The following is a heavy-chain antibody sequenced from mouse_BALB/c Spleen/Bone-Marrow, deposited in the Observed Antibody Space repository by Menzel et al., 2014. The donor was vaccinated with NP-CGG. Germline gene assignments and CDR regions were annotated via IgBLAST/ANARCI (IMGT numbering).Heavy chain of an antibody. Sequence: VQRVESGTELMKPGASVKISCRATGYTFSSYWIEWVNQRPGHGLEWIGEILPGSGSTNYNEKFKGKATFTADTSSNTAYMQLNSLTSEDSAVYYCARRGHGFAWFAYWGQGTLVTVSA. CDR1: GYTFSSYW. D-gene: IGHD1-2*01. V-gene: IGHV1-9*01. J-gene: IGHJ3*01. CDR2: ILPGSGST. CDR3: ARRGHGFAWFAY.